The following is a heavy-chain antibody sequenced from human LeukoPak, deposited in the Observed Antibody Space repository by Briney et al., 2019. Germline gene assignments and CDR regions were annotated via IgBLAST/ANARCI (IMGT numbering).Heavy chain of an antibody. CDR2: IDSSGST. CDR1: GSTVSNNY. CDR3: ARDRMAARLGSHYYYGMDV. V-gene: IGHV3-53*04. D-gene: IGHD6-6*01. J-gene: IGHJ6*02. Sequence: GGSLRLSCAASGSTVSNNYINWVRQAPGKGLEWVSSIDSSGSTDYANSVKGRFTISRNNFKNTVNLQMNSLRAEDTAVYYCARDRMAARLGSHYYYGMDVWGQGTTVTVSS.